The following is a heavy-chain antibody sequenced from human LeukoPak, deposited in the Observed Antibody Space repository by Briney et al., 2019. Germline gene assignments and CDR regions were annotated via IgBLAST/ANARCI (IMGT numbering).Heavy chain of an antibody. V-gene: IGHV1-18*01. D-gene: IGHD1-26*01. Sequence: ALVKVSCKASGYTFLSYGFSWVRQAPGQGLEWMGWVSGDNRNTDYAQKFQGRVTMTTDTSISTAYMELRSPTSDDTAVYYCARDIGGSYGYSIDYWGQGTLVTVSS. CDR1: GYTFLSYG. CDR2: VSGDNRNT. CDR3: ARDIGGSYGYSIDY. J-gene: IGHJ4*02.